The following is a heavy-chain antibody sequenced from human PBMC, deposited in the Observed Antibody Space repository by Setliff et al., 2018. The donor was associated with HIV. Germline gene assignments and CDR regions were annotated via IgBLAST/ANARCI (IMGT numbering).Heavy chain of an antibody. Sequence: SETLSLTCTVSGGSITSYYWNWIRQSPGKGLEWIGYIFDNGTTKYNPSVTSRVTISVDASKNQFFLQLISVTAADTAVYYCARQGGYNSPLMVWGQGKLVTVSS. CDR3: ARQGGYNSPLMV. D-gene: IGHD3-10*01. CDR1: GGSITSYY. V-gene: IGHV4-59*08. J-gene: IGHJ4*02. CDR2: IFDNGTT.